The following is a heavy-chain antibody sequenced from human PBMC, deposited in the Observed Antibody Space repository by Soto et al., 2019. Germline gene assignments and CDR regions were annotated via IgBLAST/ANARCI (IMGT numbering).Heavy chain of an antibody. J-gene: IGHJ4*02. D-gene: IGHD2-15*01. CDR3: ARGHGYCGGGTCYPRY. CDR2: ISAYNGNT. CDR1: GYTFTTYG. V-gene: IGHV1-18*01. Sequence: QVQLVQSGAEVKKPGASVKVSCKASGYTFTTYGISWVRQAPGQGLEWMGWISAYNGNTNYAQKLQSVVTMATDTSTSTAYMGLRSLRSADTAVYYCARGHGYCGGGTCYPRYWGQGTLVTVSS.